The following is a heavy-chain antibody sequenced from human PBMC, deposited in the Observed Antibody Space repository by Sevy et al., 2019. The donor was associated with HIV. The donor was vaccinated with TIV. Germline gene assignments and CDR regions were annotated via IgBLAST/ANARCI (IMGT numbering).Heavy chain of an antibody. J-gene: IGHJ5*02. D-gene: IGHD2-8*02. CDR3: AKGDVSTSRTGVEP. Sequence: GGSLRLSCTASGFIFSAYLMSWVRQFPGKRLEWVSSIANSGDTTAYVDSVKGRFTVSRDNSKNTLYLHMNSLRVEETAIYYCAKGDVSTSRTGVEPWGQGTLVTVSS. CDR1: GFIFSAYL. CDR2: IANSGDTT. V-gene: IGHV3-23*01.